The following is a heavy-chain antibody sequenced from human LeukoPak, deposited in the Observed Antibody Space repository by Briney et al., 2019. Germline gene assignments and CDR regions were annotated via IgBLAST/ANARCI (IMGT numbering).Heavy chain of an antibody. Sequence: GGSLRLSCAASGIAFENYAMNWVRQAPGKGLEWVSLIGEDGSTTWYADSVKGRFTISRDNGKNSLYLHMNSLRPEDTALYYCAKGFSILTSKRYFYYHGFDVWGQGTPVTVSS. CDR3: AKGFSILTSKRYFYYHGFDV. CDR1: GIAFENYA. CDR2: IGEDGSTT. J-gene: IGHJ6*02. D-gene: IGHD3-9*01. V-gene: IGHV3-43*02.